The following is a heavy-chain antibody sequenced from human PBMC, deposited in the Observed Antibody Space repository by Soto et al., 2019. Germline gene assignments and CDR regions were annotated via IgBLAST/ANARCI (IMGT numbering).Heavy chain of an antibody. CDR1: GFTVSNNS. J-gene: IGHJ4*02. Sequence: GGSLRLSCAASGFTVSNNSMTWVRQAPGKGLEWISIIYSGGSTKYGDSVRGRFTVSRDNAKNSLYLQMNSLRAEDTAVYYCAGLDTSMVKTPGYWGQGTLVTVSS. CDR2: IYSGGST. D-gene: IGHD5-18*01. V-gene: IGHV3-66*01. CDR3: AGLDTSMVKTPGY.